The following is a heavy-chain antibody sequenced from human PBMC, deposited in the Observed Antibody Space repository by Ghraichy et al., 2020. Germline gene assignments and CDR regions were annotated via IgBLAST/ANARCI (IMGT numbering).Heavy chain of an antibody. CDR1: GFTFNSYA. J-gene: IGHJ6*03. V-gene: IGHV3-30*18. CDR3: AKDTSAVPGTYYYSMDV. D-gene: IGHD6-19*01. Sequence: GGSLRLSCAASGFTFNSYAMHWVRQAPGKGLEWVAVISNDGGNKYYADSVKGRFTISRDNSKNTLYLQMNSLSAEDTAVYYCAKDTSAVPGTYYYSMDVWGKGTTVTV. CDR2: ISNDGGNK.